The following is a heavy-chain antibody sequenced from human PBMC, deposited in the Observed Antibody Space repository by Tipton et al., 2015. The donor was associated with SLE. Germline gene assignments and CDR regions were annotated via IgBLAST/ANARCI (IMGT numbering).Heavy chain of an antibody. J-gene: IGHJ4*02. D-gene: IGHD3-10*01. CDR1: GFTFSSYA. Sequence: VQLVQSGGGLVQPGWSLRLSCAASGFTFSSYAMSWVRQAPGKGRFTISRDNSKNTLYLQMNSLRAEDTAVYYCAKDPMTGNFDDWGQGTLFTVSS. V-gene: IGHV3-23*04. CDR3: AKDPMTGNFDD.